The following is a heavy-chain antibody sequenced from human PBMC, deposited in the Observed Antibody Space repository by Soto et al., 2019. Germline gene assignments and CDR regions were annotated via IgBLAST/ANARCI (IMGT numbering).Heavy chain of an antibody. D-gene: IGHD2-15*01. Sequence: QVQVVQSGAEVKKPGASVKVSRKASGYTFISYAIHWVRQAPGQRLEWMGWINAGNGNTKYSQKFQGRVTITRDTSASTAYMELTSLRSEDTAVYYCARELQGLYYFDYWGQGTLVTVSS. CDR2: INAGNGNT. CDR3: ARELQGLYYFDY. V-gene: IGHV1-3*01. CDR1: GYTFISYA. J-gene: IGHJ4*02.